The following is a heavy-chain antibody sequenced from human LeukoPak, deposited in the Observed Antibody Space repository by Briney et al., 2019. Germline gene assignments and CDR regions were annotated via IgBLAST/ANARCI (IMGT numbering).Heavy chain of an antibody. D-gene: IGHD4-23*01. J-gene: IGHJ6*03. CDR2: IKQDGSEK. Sequence: GGSLRLSCAASGFTFSSYWMSWVRQAPGKGLEWVANIKQDGSEKYYVDSVKGRFTISRDNAKNSLYLQMNSLRAEDTAVYYCASIGTGRTVGYYYYYMDVWGKGTTVTVSS. CDR3: ASIGTGRTVGYYYYYMDV. V-gene: IGHV3-7*01. CDR1: GFTFSSYW.